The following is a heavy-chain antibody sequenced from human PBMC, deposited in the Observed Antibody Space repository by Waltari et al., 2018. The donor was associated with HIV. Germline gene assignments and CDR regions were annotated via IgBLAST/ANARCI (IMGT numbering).Heavy chain of an antibody. J-gene: IGHJ4*01. CDR2: IGTTAIYT. CDR3: ARGDYCSYVGCPYYFDH. Sequence: EVYLVASGGGVVKPGGSLRLSCDASGFPFSRFSFLCVRKAPGKGLEWVSSIGTTAIYTYYADSVRGRFSISKDSAKNTVFLQMNSLRVEDTAVYYCARGDYCSYVGCPYYFDHWATESWSLSPQ. D-gene: IGHD2-8*01. V-gene: IGHV3-21*01. CDR1: GFPFSRFS.